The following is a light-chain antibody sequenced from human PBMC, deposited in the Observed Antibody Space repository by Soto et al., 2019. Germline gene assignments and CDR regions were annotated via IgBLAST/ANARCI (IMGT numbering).Light chain of an antibody. CDR1: QSVSSH. CDR3: QQRSNWPPST. V-gene: IGKV3-11*01. Sequence: QSPATLSLSPGERATLSCRASQSVSSHLAWYQHKPGQAPRLLIYDASNRATGIPARFSDSGSGTDFTLTISSLEPEDFAVYYCQQRSNWPPSTLGQGTRLEIK. CDR2: DAS. J-gene: IGKJ5*01.